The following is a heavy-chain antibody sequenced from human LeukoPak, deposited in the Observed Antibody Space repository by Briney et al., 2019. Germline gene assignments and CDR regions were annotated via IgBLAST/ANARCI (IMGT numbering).Heavy chain of an antibody. V-gene: IGHV3-7*01. Sequence: PGGSLRLSCAASGFTFSSYAMSWVRQAPGKGLEWVANIKQDGSQKHYVDSVKGRFTVSRDNAKNSLYLQMNSLRVDDTAMYYCANYYNSGPQGDYWGQGTLVTVSS. J-gene: IGHJ4*02. CDR3: ANYYNSGPQGDY. CDR1: GFTFSSYA. CDR2: IKQDGSQK. D-gene: IGHD3-10*01.